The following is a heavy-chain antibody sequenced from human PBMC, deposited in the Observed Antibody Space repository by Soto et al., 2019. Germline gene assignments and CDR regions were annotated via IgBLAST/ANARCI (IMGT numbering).Heavy chain of an antibody. CDR1: GGYISSGVYS. Sequence: SVTLSLTCAVSGGYISSGVYSSSWIRQPPGKGLQWIGYIYHSGPTYYNPSLTSRVTISVDRSKNQFSLKLSSVTAADTAVYYCASSGGYARNWFDPWGQGTLVTVSS. V-gene: IGHV4-30-2*01. CDR2: IYHSGPT. CDR3: ASSGGYARNWFDP. D-gene: IGHD5-18*01. J-gene: IGHJ5*02.